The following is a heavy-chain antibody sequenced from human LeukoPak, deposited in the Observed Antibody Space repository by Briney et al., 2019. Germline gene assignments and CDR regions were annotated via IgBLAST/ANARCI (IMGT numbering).Heavy chain of an antibody. J-gene: IGHJ3*02. CDR3: AKDLGELIPFDI. CDR1: GFTFSSYG. Sequence: QPGGSLRLSCAASGFTFSSYGMHWVRQAPGKGLEWVAFIRYDGSNKYYADSVKGRFTLSRDNSKNTLYLQMNSLRAEDTAVYYCAKDLGELIPFDIWGQGTMVTVSS. D-gene: IGHD3-10*01. V-gene: IGHV3-30*02. CDR2: IRYDGSNK.